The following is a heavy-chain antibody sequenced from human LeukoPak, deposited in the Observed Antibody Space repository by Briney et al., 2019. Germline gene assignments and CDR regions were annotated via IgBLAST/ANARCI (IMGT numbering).Heavy chain of an antibody. CDR1: GYTFTGYY. V-gene: IGHV1-2*02. CDR3: ARAGDWNHLSDNWFDP. Sequence: ASVKVSCKASGYTFTGYYMHWVRQAPGQGLEWMGWINPNSGGTNYAQKFQGRVTMTRDTSISTAYMELSRLRSDDTAVYYCARAGDWNHLSDNWFDPWGQGTLVTVSS. J-gene: IGHJ5*02. D-gene: IGHD1-1*01. CDR2: INPNSGGT.